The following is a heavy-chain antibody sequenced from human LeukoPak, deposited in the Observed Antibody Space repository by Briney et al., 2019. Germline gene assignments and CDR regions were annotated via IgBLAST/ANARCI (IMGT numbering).Heavy chain of an antibody. V-gene: IGHV4-59*12. Sequence: SETLSLTCTVSGGSITSYYWSWIRQPPGMGLEWIGYIFYSGSTDYSPSLKSRATISLDTSKSQLSLMLTSVTAADPAVYFCATSRQASGLPGSWGQGILVAASS. CDR2: IFYSGST. CDR3: ATSRQASGLPGS. CDR1: GGSITSYY. D-gene: IGHD3-10*01. J-gene: IGHJ5*02.